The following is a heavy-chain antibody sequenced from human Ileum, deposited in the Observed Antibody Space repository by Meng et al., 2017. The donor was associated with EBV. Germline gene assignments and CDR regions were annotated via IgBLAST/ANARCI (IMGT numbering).Heavy chain of an antibody. CDR3: ARESGRGYSSDY. V-gene: IGHV1-69*01. Sequence: VQVGQSGAEGKKPGSSVKAPCKASGGTFRNSAISWVRQAPGQGLEWMGGIIPMFGAPDYAQRFQYRVTITADESTSTGYMELNSLRSEDTAVYYCARESGRGYSSDYWGQGTLVTVSS. CDR1: GGTFRNSA. CDR2: IIPMFGAP. J-gene: IGHJ4*02. D-gene: IGHD5-18*01.